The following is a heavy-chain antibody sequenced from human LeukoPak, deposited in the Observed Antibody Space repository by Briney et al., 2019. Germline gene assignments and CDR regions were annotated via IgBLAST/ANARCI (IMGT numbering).Heavy chain of an antibody. D-gene: IGHD2-15*01. CDR2: ISSSSGYI. CDR1: GFTFSSYN. V-gene: IGHV3-21*01. Sequence: GGSLRLSCAASGFTFSSYNMNWVRQAPGKGLEWVSSISSSSGYIYYADSLKGRFTISRDNAKSSLYLQMNSLRAEDTAVYYCASGSGYCSGGSCSDYWGQGTLVTVSS. CDR3: ASGSGYCSGGSCSDY. J-gene: IGHJ4*02.